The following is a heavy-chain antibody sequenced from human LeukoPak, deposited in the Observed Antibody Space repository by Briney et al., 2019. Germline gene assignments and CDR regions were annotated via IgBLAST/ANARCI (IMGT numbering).Heavy chain of an antibody. Sequence: SGPTLVKPTQTLTLTCTFSGFSLSTSGVGVGWIRQPPGKALEWLALIYWSDDERYSPSLKTRLTISKDTSKNQVVLTMTNMDPVDTATYYCARTLSTGVPFDYWGQGTLVTVSS. CDR2: IYWSDDE. V-gene: IGHV2-5*01. CDR3: ARTLSTGVPFDY. CDR1: GFSLSTSGVG. D-gene: IGHD7-27*01. J-gene: IGHJ4*02.